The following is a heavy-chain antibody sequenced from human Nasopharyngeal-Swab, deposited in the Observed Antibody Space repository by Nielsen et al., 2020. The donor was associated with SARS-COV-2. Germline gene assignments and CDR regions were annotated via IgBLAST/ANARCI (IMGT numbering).Heavy chain of an antibody. J-gene: IGHJ6*02. CDR2: ISSSSSTI. D-gene: IGHD2-2*01. Sequence: VRQAPGKGLEWGSYISSSSSTIYYADSVKGRFTISRDNTKNSLYLQMNSLRAESTAVYYCAREPVVVPAAPSYGMDVWGQGTTVTVSS. CDR3: AREPVVVPAAPSYGMDV. V-gene: IGHV3-48*04.